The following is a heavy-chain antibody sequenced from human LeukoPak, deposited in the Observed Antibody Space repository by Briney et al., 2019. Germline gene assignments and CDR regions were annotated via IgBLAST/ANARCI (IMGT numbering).Heavy chain of an antibody. CDR2: ISGSGGST. Sequence: GGSLRLSRAASGFTFSSYAMSWARQAPGKGLEWVSAISGSGGSTYYADSVKGRFTISRDNSKNTLYLQVNSLRAEDTAVYYCARELEWGYSSSPLDYWGQGTLVTVSS. J-gene: IGHJ4*02. D-gene: IGHD6-13*01. CDR1: GFTFSSYA. V-gene: IGHV3-23*01. CDR3: ARELEWGYSSSPLDY.